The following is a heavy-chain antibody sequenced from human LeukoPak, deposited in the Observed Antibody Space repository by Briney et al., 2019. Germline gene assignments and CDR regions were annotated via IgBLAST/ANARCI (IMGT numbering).Heavy chain of an antibody. CDR2: IYYSGST. J-gene: IGHJ4*02. CDR1: GGSISSYY. V-gene: IGHV4-59*12. D-gene: IGHD3-9*01. Sequence: SETLSLTCTVSGGSISSYYWSWIRQPPGKGLEWIGDIYYSGSTNYNPSLKSRVTMSVDTSKNQFSLKLTSVTAADTAVYYCARASVLTGYYTAVTFDYWGQGTLVTVSS. CDR3: ARASVLTGYYTAVTFDY.